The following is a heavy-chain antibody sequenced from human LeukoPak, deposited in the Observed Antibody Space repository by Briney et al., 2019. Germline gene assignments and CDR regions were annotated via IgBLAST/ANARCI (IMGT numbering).Heavy chain of an antibody. J-gene: IGHJ4*02. V-gene: IGHV3-23*01. D-gene: IGHD2-2*01. CDR3: AKDLFVVPAAVCDY. CDR1: GFTFDDYA. CDR2: ISGSGGST. Sequence: PGGSLRLSCAASGFTFDDYAMHWVRQAPGKGLEWVSAISGSGGSTYYADSVKGRFTISRDNSKNTLYLQMNSLRAEDTAVYYCAKDLFVVPAAVCDYWGQGTLVTVSS.